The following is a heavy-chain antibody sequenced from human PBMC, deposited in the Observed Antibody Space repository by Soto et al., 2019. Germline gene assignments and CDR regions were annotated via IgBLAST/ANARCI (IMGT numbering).Heavy chain of an antibody. CDR2: ISGSGGST. D-gene: IGHD2-8*01. V-gene: IGHV3-23*01. CDR3: AKALQMGYYYYYMDV. CDR1: GFTFSSYA. J-gene: IGHJ6*03. Sequence: EVQLLESGGGLVQPGGSLRLSCAASGFTFSSYAMSWVRQAPGKGLEWVSAISGSGGSTYYADSVKGRFTISRDNSKNMLYLQMNSLRAEDTAVYYCAKALQMGYYYYYMDVWGKGTTVTASS.